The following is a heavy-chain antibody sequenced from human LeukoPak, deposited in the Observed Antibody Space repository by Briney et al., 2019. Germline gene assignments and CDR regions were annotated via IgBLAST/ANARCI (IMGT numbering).Heavy chain of an antibody. V-gene: IGHV3-7*01. J-gene: IGHJ4*02. CDR1: SSTLSTYW. CDR2: IKSDGSET. CDR3: ASGIRAAY. Sequence: GGSLRLSCSASSSTLSTYWMDWVRQAPGKGWEWVANIKSDGSETNHVVSVNGPFTIARATAKHSMYLGMISVRVTGTAVSCCASGIRAAYWGQGNLVTVSS. D-gene: IGHD1-14*01.